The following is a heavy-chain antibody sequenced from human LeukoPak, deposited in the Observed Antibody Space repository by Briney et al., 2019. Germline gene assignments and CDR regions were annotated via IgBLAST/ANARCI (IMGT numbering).Heavy chain of an antibody. CDR3: AREGTDYGDYKNWFDP. V-gene: IGHV3-33*01. CDR1: GFTFSSFA. CDR2: IWYDGSSK. J-gene: IGHJ5*02. Sequence: GGSLRLSCAASGFTFSSFAIHWVRRVPGKGLEWVAAIWYDGSSKHYVDSVKGRFIISRDNSKNTVYLQMSSLRVEDTAVYYCAREGTDYGDYKNWFDPWGQGTLVTVSS. D-gene: IGHD4-17*01.